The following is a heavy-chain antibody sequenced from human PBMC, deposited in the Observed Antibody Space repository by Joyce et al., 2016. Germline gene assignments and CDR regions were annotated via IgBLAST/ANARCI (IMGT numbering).Heavy chain of an antibody. CDR3: AKEEDIVVVPAASSY. CDR2: IRGSGDST. V-gene: IGHV3-23*01. Sequence: EVQLLESGGGLVQPGGSLRLSCAASGFTFTNYAMTWVRQVPGKGLEWVSGIRGSGDSTHYADSVKGRFTISRDNSKNTLYLQMKSLRAEDTAVYYCAKEEDIVVVPAASSYWGQGTLVTVSS. CDR1: GFTFTNYA. J-gene: IGHJ4*02. D-gene: IGHD2-2*01.